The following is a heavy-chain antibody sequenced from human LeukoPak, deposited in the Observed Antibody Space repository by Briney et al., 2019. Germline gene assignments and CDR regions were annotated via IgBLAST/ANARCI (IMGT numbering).Heavy chain of an antibody. CDR1: RGSISSYY. D-gene: IGHD2-8*01. CDR3: ARDIGGRYSWYYFDY. CDR2: MYYSGST. Sequence: PSETLSLTCTVSRGSISSYYWSWIRQPPGKGLEWIGYMYYSGSTNYNPSLKSRVTMSVDTSKNHFSLKLTSVTAADTAVYYCARDIGGRYSWYYFDYWGQGTLVTVSS. J-gene: IGHJ4*02. V-gene: IGHV4-59*01.